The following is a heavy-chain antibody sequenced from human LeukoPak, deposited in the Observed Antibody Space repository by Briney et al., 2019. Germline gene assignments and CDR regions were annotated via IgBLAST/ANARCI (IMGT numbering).Heavy chain of an antibody. CDR1: GYSISSGYY. V-gene: IGHV4-38-2*02. J-gene: IGHJ5*02. CDR3: ARDATPGDWFDP. D-gene: IGHD3-10*01. CDR2: IYHSGST. Sequence: SETLSLTCAVSGYSISSGYYWGWIRPPPGKGLEWIGSIYHSGSTYYNPSLKRRVTISVDTSKNQFSLKLSSVTAADTAVYYCARDATPGDWFDPWGQGTLVTVSS.